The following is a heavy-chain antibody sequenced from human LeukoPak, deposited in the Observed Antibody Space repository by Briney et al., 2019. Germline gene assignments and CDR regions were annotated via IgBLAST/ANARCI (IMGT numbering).Heavy chain of an antibody. D-gene: IGHD6-19*01. CDR3: ARAMGYSSGWYPTAIDAFDI. CDR1: GYTFTGYY. CDR2: INPNSGGT. Sequence: ASVKVSCKASGYTFTGYYMHWVRQAPGQGLEWMGWINPNSGGTNYAQKFQDRVTMTRDTPISTAYMELSRLRSDDTAVYYCARAMGYSSGWYPTAIDAFDIWGQGTMVTASS. V-gene: IGHV1-2*02. J-gene: IGHJ3*02.